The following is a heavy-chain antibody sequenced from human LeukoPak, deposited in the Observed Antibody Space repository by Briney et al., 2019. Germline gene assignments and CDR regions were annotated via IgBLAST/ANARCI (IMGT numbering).Heavy chain of an antibody. Sequence: GGSLRLSCAASGFPFSAYWVHWVRQAPGKGLVWVSRINTDGTYTSYADSVKGRFTISRDNAKNTLYLQMNSLRAEDTAVYYCARSGYYYDSSDLIDYWGQGTLVTVSS. D-gene: IGHD3-22*01. J-gene: IGHJ4*02. CDR3: ARSGYYYDSSDLIDY. CDR2: INTDGTYT. CDR1: GFPFSAYW. V-gene: IGHV3-74*01.